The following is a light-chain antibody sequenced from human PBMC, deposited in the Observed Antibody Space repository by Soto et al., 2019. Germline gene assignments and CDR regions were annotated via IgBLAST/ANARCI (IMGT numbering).Light chain of an antibody. Sequence: QSVLTQPPSVSGAPGQRVTISCTGSSSNIGTGYDVHWYQQLPGTAPKLLIYGNYNRPSGVPDRFSGSKSGTSASLAITGLQAEDEADYYCQSYDSSLSGSYVFGTGTKLTVL. J-gene: IGLJ1*01. CDR3: QSYDSSLSGSYV. CDR1: SSNIGTGYD. CDR2: GNY. V-gene: IGLV1-40*01.